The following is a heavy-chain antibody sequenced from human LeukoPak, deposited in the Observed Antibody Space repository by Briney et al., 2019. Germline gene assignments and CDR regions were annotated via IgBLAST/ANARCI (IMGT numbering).Heavy chain of an antibody. CDR3: APDVVVVPAATSYYYYGMDV. J-gene: IGHJ6*02. Sequence: PGGSLRLSCAASGFTFSTYAMSWVRQAPGKGLEWVSAISGSGGSTYYADSVKGRFTISRDNSKNTLYLQMNSQRAEDTAVYYCAPDVVVVPAATSYYYYGMDVWGQGTTVTVSS. CDR1: GFTFSTYA. CDR2: ISGSGGST. V-gene: IGHV3-23*01. D-gene: IGHD2-2*01.